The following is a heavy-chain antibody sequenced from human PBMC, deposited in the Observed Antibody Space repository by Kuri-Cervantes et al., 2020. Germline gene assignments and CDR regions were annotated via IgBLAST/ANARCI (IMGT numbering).Heavy chain of an antibody. Sequence: GESLKISCAASGFTFSSYGMHWVRQAPGKGLEWVAVISYDGSNKYYADSVKGRFTISRDNSKNTLYLQMNSLRAEDTAVYYCARGGWGSSSWYRGDWFDPWGQGTLVTVSS. CDR1: GFTFSSYG. J-gene: IGHJ5*02. D-gene: IGHD6-13*01. V-gene: IGHV3-30*03. CDR2: ISYDGSNK. CDR3: ARGGWGSSSWYRGDWFDP.